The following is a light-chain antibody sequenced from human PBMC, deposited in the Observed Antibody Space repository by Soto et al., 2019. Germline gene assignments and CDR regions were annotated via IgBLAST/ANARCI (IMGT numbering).Light chain of an antibody. J-gene: IGLJ1*01. CDR3: FSFTTDWTHV. CDR1: SSDVGAYNY. CDR2: EVS. V-gene: IGLV2-14*01. Sequence: QSALAQPAPVSGSPGQSITISCTGTSSDVGAYNYVSWFQQHPGKAPTLIISEVSNRPSGVSNRFSGSKSGNAASLTISGLQAEDEADYFCFSFTTDWTHVFGTGTKV.